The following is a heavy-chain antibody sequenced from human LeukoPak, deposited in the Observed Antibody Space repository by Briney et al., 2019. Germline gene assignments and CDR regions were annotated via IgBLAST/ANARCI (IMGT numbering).Heavy chain of an antibody. V-gene: IGHV1-18*01. D-gene: IGHD3-22*01. J-gene: IGHJ4*02. CDR1: GYTFTSYG. CDR3: ARGSHYYDSSGHPREDY. CDR2: ISAYNGNT. Sequence: ASVKVSCKASGYTFTSYGISWVRQAPGQGLEWVGWISAYNGNTNYAQKLQGRVTMTTDTSTSTAYMELRSLRSDDTAVYYCARGSHYYDSSGHPREDYWGQGTLVTVSS.